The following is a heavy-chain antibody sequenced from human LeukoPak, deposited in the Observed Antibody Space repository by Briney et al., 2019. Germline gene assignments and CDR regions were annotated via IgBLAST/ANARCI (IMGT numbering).Heavy chain of an antibody. CDR1: GFTFSSYA. CDR3: AKDQVWIVVGSFDY. D-gene: IGHD3-22*01. V-gene: IGHV3-23*01. Sequence: GGSLRLSCAASGFTFSSYAMSWVRQAPGMGLEWVSGISGSGGSTYYADSVKGRFTISRDNSKNTLYLQMTSLRAEDTAVYYCAKDQVWIVVGSFDYWGQGTLVTVSS. CDR2: ISGSGGST. J-gene: IGHJ4*02.